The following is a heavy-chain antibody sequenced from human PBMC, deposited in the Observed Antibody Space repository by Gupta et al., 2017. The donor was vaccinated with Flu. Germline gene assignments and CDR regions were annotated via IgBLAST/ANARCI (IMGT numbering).Heavy chain of an antibody. J-gene: IGHJ4*02. V-gene: IGHV3-30*18. Sequence: MHWVRQAPGKGLEWVAVISYDGSNKYYADSVKGRFTISRDNSKNTLYLQMNSLRAEDTAVYYCAKEMRPLLRFLEWPPWGYWGQGTLVTVSS. CDR2: ISYDGSNK. CDR3: AKEMRPLLRFLEWPPWGY. D-gene: IGHD3-3*01.